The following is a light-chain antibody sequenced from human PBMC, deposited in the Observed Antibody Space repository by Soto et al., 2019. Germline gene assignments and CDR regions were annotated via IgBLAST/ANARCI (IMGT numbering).Light chain of an antibody. CDR2: GAS. Sequence: EIVMTHSPATLSVPPGERATLSCRASQSVSSNLAWYQQKPGQAPRLLIYGASTRATGIPARFSGSGSGTEFTLTISSLQSEDFAVYYCQQYNNWPGTFGQGTKVEIK. V-gene: IGKV3-15*01. CDR1: QSVSSN. J-gene: IGKJ1*01. CDR3: QQYNNWPGT.